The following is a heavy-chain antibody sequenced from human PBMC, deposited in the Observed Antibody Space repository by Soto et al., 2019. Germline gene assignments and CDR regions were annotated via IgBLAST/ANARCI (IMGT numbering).Heavy chain of an antibody. V-gene: IGHV3-30*18. CDR1: VFTVSSYG. CDR2: ISYDGSNK. D-gene: IGHD5-18*01. J-gene: IGHJ3*02. CDR3: AKEVQLRGAFDI. Sequence: PGGSLRLSCAASVFTVSSYGMHWFRQAPGKGLEWVAVISYDGSNKYYADSVKGRFTISRDNSKNTLYLQMNSLRAEDTAVYYCAKEVQLRGAFDIWGQGTMVTVSS.